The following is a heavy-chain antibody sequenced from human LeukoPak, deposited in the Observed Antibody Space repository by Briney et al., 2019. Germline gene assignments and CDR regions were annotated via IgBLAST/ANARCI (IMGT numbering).Heavy chain of an antibody. V-gene: IGHV1-69*13. Sequence: SVKVSCKASGDTFSSYVISWVRQAPGQGLEWMGGIIPIFDTTNYAQKFQGRVTITADESTSTVYMELTSLRSEDTAIYYCARLISVTGSFDHWGQGTLVTVSS. CDR1: GDTFSSYV. D-gene: IGHD6-19*01. CDR2: IIPIFDTT. J-gene: IGHJ4*02. CDR3: ARLISVTGSFDH.